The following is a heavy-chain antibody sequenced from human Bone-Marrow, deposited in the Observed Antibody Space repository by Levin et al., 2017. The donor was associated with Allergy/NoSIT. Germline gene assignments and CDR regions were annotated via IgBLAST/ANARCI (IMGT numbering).Heavy chain of an antibody. CDR1: GYTFNVYG. Sequence: ASVKVSCKASGYTFNVYGITWVRQAPGQGLEWMGWISAYNGNTDYSEKFQGRVAMTTDTSTSTVYMELRSLRSDDPALYYCARVEYHDSSGYYGYWGQGTQVTVSS. V-gene: IGHV1-18*01. J-gene: IGHJ4*02. D-gene: IGHD3-22*01. CDR2: ISAYNGNT. CDR3: ARVEYHDSSGYYGY.